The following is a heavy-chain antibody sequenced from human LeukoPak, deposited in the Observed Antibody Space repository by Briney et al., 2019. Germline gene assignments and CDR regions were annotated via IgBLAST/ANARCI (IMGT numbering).Heavy chain of an antibody. V-gene: IGHV4-59*12. D-gene: IGHD4-11*01. CDR1: GGSISSYY. Sequence: SETLSLTCTVSGGSISSYYWSWIRQPPGKGLEWIGYIYYSGSTNYNPSLKSRVTISVDTSKNQFSLKLSSVTAADTAVYYCARGRTVRRYYYGMDVWGQGTTVTVSS. J-gene: IGHJ6*02. CDR2: IYYSGST. CDR3: ARGRTVRRYYYGMDV.